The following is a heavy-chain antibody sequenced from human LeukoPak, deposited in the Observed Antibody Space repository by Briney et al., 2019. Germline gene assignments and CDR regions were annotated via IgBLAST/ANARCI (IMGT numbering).Heavy chain of an antibody. CDR1: GGTFSSYA. V-gene: IGHV1-69*04. Sequence: SVKVSCKASGGTFSSYAISWVRQAPGQGLEWMGRIIPILGIASYAQKFQGRATITADKSTSTAYMELSSLRSEDTAVYYCASILDFWSGHADWFDPWGQGTLVTVSS. CDR2: IIPILGIA. CDR3: ASILDFWSGHADWFDP. D-gene: IGHD3-3*01. J-gene: IGHJ5*02.